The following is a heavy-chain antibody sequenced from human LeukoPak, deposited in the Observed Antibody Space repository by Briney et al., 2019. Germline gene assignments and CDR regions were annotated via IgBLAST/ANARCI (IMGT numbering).Heavy chain of an antibody. CDR3: ARVIMGSGSYPFDY. CDR2: IYYSGST. CDR1: GGSFSSGSYY. Sequence: SETLSLTCTVSGGSFSSGSYYWSWIRQPPGKGLEWIGYIYYSGSTNYNPSLKSRVTISVDTSKNQFSLKLSSVTAADTAVYYCARVIMGSGSYPFDYWGQGTLVTVSS. V-gene: IGHV4-61*01. D-gene: IGHD1-26*01. J-gene: IGHJ4*02.